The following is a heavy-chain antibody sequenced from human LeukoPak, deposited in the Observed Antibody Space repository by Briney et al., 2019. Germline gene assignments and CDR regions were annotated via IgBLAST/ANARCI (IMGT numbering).Heavy chain of an antibody. D-gene: IGHD6-6*01. Sequence: ASVKVSCKASGYTFTSYDINWVRQATGQGLEWMGWMNPNSGNTGYAQKFQGRVTMTRNTSISTAYMELSSLRSEDTAVYYCASSSSSERELDYWGQGTLVTVSS. CDR2: MNPNSGNT. CDR3: ASSSSSERELDY. V-gene: IGHV1-8*01. J-gene: IGHJ4*02. CDR1: GYTFTSYD.